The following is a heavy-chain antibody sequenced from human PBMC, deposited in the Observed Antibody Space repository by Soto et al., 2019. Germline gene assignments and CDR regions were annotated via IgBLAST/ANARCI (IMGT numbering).Heavy chain of an antibody. D-gene: IGHD4-17*01. Sequence: PGGSLRLSCAASGFTFSSYAMHWVRQAPGKGLEWVAVISYDGSNKYYADSVKGRFTISRDNSKNTLYLQMSSLRAEDTAVYYCVKGDYAYYYYGMDVWGQGTTVSVSS. CDR1: GFTFSSYA. J-gene: IGHJ6*02. V-gene: IGHV3-30*14. CDR3: VKGDYAYYYYGMDV. CDR2: ISYDGSNK.